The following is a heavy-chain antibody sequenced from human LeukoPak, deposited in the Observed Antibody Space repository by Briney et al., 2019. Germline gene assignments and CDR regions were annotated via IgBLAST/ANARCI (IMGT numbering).Heavy chain of an antibody. D-gene: IGHD4-17*01. J-gene: IGHJ6*02. V-gene: IGHV3-23*01. CDR3: VKGYGRYYYYGMDV. Sequence: PGGSLRLSCAASGFTFSSYAMSWVRQAPGKGLEWVSAISGSGGSTYYADSVKGRFTISRDNSKNTLYLQMNSLRAEDTAVYYCVKGYGRYYYYGMDVWGQGTTVTVSS. CDR2: ISGSGGST. CDR1: GFTFSSYA.